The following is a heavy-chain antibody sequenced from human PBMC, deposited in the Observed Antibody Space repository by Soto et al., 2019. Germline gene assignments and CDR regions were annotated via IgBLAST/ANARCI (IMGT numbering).Heavy chain of an antibody. Sequence: SETLSLTCAVYGGSFSGYYWSWIRQPPGKGLEWIGEINHSGSTNYNPSLKSRVTISVDTSKNQFSLKLSSVTAADTAVYYCARGRRGFWSGYYGRNYYGMDVWGQGTTGTVSS. V-gene: IGHV4-34*01. CDR2: INHSGST. CDR3: ARGRRGFWSGYYGRNYYGMDV. J-gene: IGHJ6*02. CDR1: GGSFSGYY. D-gene: IGHD3-3*01.